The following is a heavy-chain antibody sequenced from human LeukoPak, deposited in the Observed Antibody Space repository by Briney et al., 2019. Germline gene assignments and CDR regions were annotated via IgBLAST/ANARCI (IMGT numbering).Heavy chain of an antibody. Sequence: SETLSLTCAVYGGSFSGYYWSWIRQPPGKGLEWIGEINHSGSTNYNPSLKSRVTISVDTSKNQFSLKLSSVTAADTAVYYCARRYYDFWSGYHSDWFDPWGQGTLVTVSS. CDR3: ARRYYDFWSGYHSDWFDP. CDR2: INHSGST. CDR1: GGSFSGYY. V-gene: IGHV4-34*01. J-gene: IGHJ5*02. D-gene: IGHD3-3*01.